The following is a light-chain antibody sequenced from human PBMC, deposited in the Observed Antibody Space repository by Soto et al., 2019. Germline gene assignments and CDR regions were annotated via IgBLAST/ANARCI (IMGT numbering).Light chain of an antibody. V-gene: IGKV3-11*01. CDR3: QQRSEWPRT. CDR1: QSISSS. CDR2: DAS. J-gene: IGKJ1*01. Sequence: EIVLTQSPATLSLSPGERATHSCRASQSISSSLAWYQQKPGQAPRLLIYDASTRATGFPARFSGSGSGTDFTLTIGSLEPEDFAVYYCQQRSEWPRTFGQGTKVEI.